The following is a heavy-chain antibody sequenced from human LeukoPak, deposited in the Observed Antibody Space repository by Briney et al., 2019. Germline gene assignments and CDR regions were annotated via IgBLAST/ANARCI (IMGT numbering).Heavy chain of an antibody. J-gene: IGHJ4*02. D-gene: IGHD6-6*01. CDR2: IRYDGTNK. Sequence: GGSLRLSCAASGFNLSRYGMHWVRQAPGKGLEWVAFIRYDGTNKYYADSVKGRFSISRDNSKNILYVQMNSLRVEDTAIYYCAGPSSSGVGYWGQGTLVTVSS. CDR1: GFNLSRYG. V-gene: IGHV3-30*02. CDR3: AGPSSSGVGY.